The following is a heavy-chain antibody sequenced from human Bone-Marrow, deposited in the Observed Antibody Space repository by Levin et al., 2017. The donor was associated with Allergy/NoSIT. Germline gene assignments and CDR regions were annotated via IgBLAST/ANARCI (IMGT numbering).Heavy chain of an antibody. V-gene: IGHV4-38-2*01. CDR3: ARAGMITFGGSQFDY. CDR1: GYSISSGYN. Sequence: HSQTLSLTCVVSGYSISSGYNWGWIRQSPGKGLEWIGSIYHSGSTYYNPSLKSRVTISVDTSKNQFSLKLSSVTAADTAVYYCARAGMITFGGSQFDYWGQGTRVTVSS. D-gene: IGHD3-16*01. CDR2: IYHSGST. J-gene: IGHJ4*02.